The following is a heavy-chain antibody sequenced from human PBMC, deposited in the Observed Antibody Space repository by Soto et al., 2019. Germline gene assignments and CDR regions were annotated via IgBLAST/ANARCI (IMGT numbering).Heavy chain of an antibody. CDR2: ISWDGAIT. CDR3: ARDYYGKRALDY. D-gene: IGHD3-10*01. J-gene: IGHJ4*02. Sequence: GGSLRLSCAASGFNFDDYTMHWVRQAPGKGLEWVSLISWDGAITYYADSVTGRFTISRDNSKDSLYLQMNSLRTEDTALYYCARDYYGKRALDYWGQGTLVTVSS. V-gene: IGHV3-43*01. CDR1: GFNFDDYT.